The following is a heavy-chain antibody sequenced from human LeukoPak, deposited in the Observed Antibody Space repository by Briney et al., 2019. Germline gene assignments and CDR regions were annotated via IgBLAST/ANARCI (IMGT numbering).Heavy chain of an antibody. D-gene: IGHD2-15*01. CDR3: ARDWVRRYCSGGSCYYGMDV. CDR1: GGSISSSSYY. CDR2: IYYSGST. V-gene: IGHV4-31*03. J-gene: IGHJ6*02. Sequence: SETLSLTCTVSGGSISSSSYYWGWIRQHPGKGLEWIGYIYYSGSTYYNPSLKSRVTISVDTSKNQFSLKLSSVTAADTAVYYCARDWVRRYCSGGSCYYGMDVWGQGTTVTVSS.